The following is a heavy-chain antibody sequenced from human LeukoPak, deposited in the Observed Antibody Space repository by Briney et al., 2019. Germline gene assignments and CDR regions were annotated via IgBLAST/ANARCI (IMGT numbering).Heavy chain of an antibody. CDR3: ARTVAGTGGVDY. V-gene: IGHV4-39*07. D-gene: IGHD6-19*01. Sequence: SETLSLTCTVSGGSISSSSYYWGWIRQPPGKGLEWIGSIYYSGSTNYNPSLKSRVTISVDTSKNQFSLKLSSVTAADTAVYYCARTVAGTGGVDYWGQGTLVTVSS. CDR1: GGSISSSSYY. CDR2: IYYSGST. J-gene: IGHJ4*02.